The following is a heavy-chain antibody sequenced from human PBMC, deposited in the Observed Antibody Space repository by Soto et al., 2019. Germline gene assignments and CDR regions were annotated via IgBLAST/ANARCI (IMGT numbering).Heavy chain of an antibody. J-gene: IGHJ6*02. CDR2: ISVSNGYT. CDR1: NYNFDSDG. V-gene: IGHV1-18*01. Sequence: VQLVQSGGEVKNPGASVKVSCKTSNYNFDSDGITWVRQAPGQGLEWMGWISVSNGYTNYAQKFEHRVTLTTEICTRIVYMELRSLRSDETAVYYCANRGGPLMDVWGQGTTVAVSS. CDR3: ANRGGPLMDV.